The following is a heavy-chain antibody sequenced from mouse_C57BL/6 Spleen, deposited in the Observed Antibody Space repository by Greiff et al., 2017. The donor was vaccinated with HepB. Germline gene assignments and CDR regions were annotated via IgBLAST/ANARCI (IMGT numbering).Heavy chain of an antibody. Sequence: VQLQQPGAELVKPGASVKMSCKASGYTFTSYWITWVKQRPGQGLEWIGDIYPGSGSTNYNEKFKNKATLTVDTSSSTAYMQLSSLTSEDSAVYYCARFHGSSPLGYWGQGTTLTVSS. CDR2: IYPGSGST. V-gene: IGHV1-55*01. J-gene: IGHJ2*01. D-gene: IGHD1-1*01. CDR1: GYTFTSYW. CDR3: ARFHGSSPLGY.